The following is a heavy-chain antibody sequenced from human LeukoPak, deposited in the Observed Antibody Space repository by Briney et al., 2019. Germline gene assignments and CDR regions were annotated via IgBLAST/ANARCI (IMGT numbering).Heavy chain of an antibody. J-gene: IGHJ5*02. CDR2: IYPGDSDT. CDR3: AIPQFYGSGSYHPP. Sequence: GEPLKISCKGSGYSFTSYWNGWVRQMPGKGLEGMGIIYPGDSDTRYSPSFQGQVTIAADKSISTAYLQWSSLKASDTAMYYCAIPQFYGSGSYHPPWGQGTLVTVSS. V-gene: IGHV5-51*01. D-gene: IGHD3-10*01. CDR1: GYSFTSYW.